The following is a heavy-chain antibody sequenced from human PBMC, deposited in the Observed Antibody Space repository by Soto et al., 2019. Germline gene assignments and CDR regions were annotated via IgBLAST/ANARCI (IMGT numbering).Heavy chain of an antibody. Sequence: QVQLVESGGGVVQPGRSLRLSCAASGFTFSSYAMHWVRQAPGKGLEWVAVISKDGSNKYYADSVKGRFTISRDNYKNTLYLQMNSLRAEDTAVYYCARFKGCSGGSCYSYFDYWGQGTLVTVSS. D-gene: IGHD2-15*01. CDR1: GFTFSSYA. CDR2: ISKDGSNK. V-gene: IGHV3-30-3*01. CDR3: ARFKGCSGGSCYSYFDY. J-gene: IGHJ4*02.